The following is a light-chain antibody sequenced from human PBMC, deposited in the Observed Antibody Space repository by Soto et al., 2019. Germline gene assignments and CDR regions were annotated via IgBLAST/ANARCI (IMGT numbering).Light chain of an antibody. CDR3: QQFYDLPIT. J-gene: IGKJ5*01. CDR2: DAS. V-gene: IGKV1-33*01. Sequence: DIQMTQSPGALSASVGERVTITCQASQDISDVLNWYQQQPGKAPKVLIYDASKLQTGVPSRFSGRGSGKDFTFTISSLQPDDSGTYYCQQFYDLPITFGQGTRLEIK. CDR1: QDISDV.